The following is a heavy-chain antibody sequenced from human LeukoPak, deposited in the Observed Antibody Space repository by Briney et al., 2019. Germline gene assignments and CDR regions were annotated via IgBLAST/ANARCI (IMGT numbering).Heavy chain of an antibody. Sequence: GGSLRLYCAASGFTFSTYWMSWVRQAPGKGLEWVANIKQDGSENYSVDSVKGRFTISRDNAKNSLYLQMNSLRAEDTAVYYCARAVAFDYWGQGTLVTVSS. V-gene: IGHV3-7*01. CDR2: IKQDGSEN. J-gene: IGHJ4*02. CDR1: GFTFSTYW. CDR3: ARAVAFDY. D-gene: IGHD6-19*01.